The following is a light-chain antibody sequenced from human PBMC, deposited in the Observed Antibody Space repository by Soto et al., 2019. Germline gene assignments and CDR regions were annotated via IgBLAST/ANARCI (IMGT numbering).Light chain of an antibody. Sequence: QSALTQPPSVSAAAGQKVTISCSGSSSNIGSDYVSWYQQLPGTAPKLLIYENNKRPSGIPDRFSGSKSGTSATLGITGLQTGDEADYYCAAWDKSLSGGVFGGGTKLTVL. J-gene: IGLJ2*01. CDR2: ENN. V-gene: IGLV1-51*02. CDR3: AAWDKSLSGGV. CDR1: SSNIGSDY.